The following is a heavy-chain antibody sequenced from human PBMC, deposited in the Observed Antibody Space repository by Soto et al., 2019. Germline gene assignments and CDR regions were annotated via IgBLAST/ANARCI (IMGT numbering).Heavy chain of an antibody. D-gene: IGHD2-15*01. J-gene: IGHJ4*02. CDR3: AKDLRPYCSGGSCYFDY. CDR1: GFTFSSYG. Sequence: QVQLVESGGGVVQPGRSLRLSCAASGFTFSSYGMHWVRQAPGKGLEWVAVISYDGSKEYYADSVKGRFTISRDNSKNTLYLQMNSLRAEDKAVYYCAKDLRPYCSGGSCYFDYWGQGTMVTVSS. V-gene: IGHV3-30*18. CDR2: ISYDGSKE.